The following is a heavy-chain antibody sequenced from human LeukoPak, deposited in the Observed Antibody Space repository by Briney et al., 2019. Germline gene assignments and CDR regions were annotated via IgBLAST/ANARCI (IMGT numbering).Heavy chain of an antibody. D-gene: IGHD6-13*01. Sequence: ASVKVSCKASGYTFIGYYMHWVPQAPGQGLEWMGRINPNSGGTNYAQKFQGRVTMTRDTSISTAYMELSRLRSDDTAVYYSARVFRGIAAAGSFDYWGQGTLVTVSS. J-gene: IGHJ4*02. CDR3: ARVFRGIAAAGSFDY. V-gene: IGHV1-2*06. CDR1: GYTFIGYY. CDR2: INPNSGGT.